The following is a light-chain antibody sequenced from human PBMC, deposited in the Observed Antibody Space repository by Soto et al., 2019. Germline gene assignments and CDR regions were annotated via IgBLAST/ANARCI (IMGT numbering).Light chain of an antibody. V-gene: IGKV2-30*02. J-gene: IGKJ1*01. Sequence: DVVMTQSPLSLPVTLGQPASISCRSSQSLIHSDGNTYLSWFQQRPGQSPRRLIYEVSDRDSGVPDRFTGSGSGTDFTLKISRVEADDVGVYYCMQGTHWPWTFGQGTDVEIK. CDR1: QSLIHSDGNTY. CDR2: EVS. CDR3: MQGTHWPWT.